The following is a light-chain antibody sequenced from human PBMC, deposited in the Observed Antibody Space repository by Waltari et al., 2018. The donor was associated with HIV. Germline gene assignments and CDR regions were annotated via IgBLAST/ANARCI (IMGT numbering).Light chain of an antibody. CDR1: FIAIGCNDY. V-gene: IGLV2-14*03. CDR2: DVS. J-gene: IGLJ2*01. CDR3: SSYTTGSKSI. Sequence: QSGLPQPHSVSRSPGQSTTIAFTGIFIAIGCNDYVTCYQHHPGKPPKLMIYDVSNRPSGVSNRFSGSEAGNTASLTISGLHAGDVADYYCSSYTTGSKSIFGGGTKLTVL.